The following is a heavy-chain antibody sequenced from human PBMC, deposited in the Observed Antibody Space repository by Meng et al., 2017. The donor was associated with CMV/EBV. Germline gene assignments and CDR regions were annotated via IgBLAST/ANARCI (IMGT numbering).Heavy chain of an antibody. CDR2: IIPIFGTA. Sequence: ISWVRQAPGQGLEWMGGIIPIFGTANYAQKFQGRVTITTDESTSTAYMELSSLRSEDTAVYYCAREGDIVVVPAAPLSYYYYYGMDVWGQGTTVTVSS. D-gene: IGHD2-2*01. CDR3: AREGDIVVVPAAPLSYYYYYGMDV. V-gene: IGHV1-69*05. J-gene: IGHJ6*02.